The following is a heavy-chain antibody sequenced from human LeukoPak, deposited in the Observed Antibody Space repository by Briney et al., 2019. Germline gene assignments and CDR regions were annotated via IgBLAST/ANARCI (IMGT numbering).Heavy chain of an antibody. Sequence: SETLSLTCTVSGGSISSSSYYWGWIRQPLGKGLEWIGSIYYSGSTYYNPSLKSRVTISVDTSKNQFSLKLRSVTAADTAVYYCARDSSGYYNFDYWGQGTLVTVSS. CDR3: ARDSSGYYNFDY. D-gene: IGHD3-22*01. J-gene: IGHJ4*02. CDR2: IYYSGST. CDR1: GGSISSSSYY. V-gene: IGHV4-39*01.